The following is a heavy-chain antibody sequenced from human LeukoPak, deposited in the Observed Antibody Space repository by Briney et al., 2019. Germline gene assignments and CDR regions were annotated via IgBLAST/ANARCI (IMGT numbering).Heavy chain of an antibody. CDR1: GFTFSIYR. Sequence: GGSLRLSCVASGFTFSIYRMSWVRPAPGEGLEWVSSISSRIHYISYADSGKGRFTISRDNAKNSLYLQMNSLRAEDTAVYYCARTELVRCMDVWGQGTTVTVSS. J-gene: IGHJ6*02. CDR3: ARTELVRCMDV. CDR2: ISSRIHYI. D-gene: IGHD6-13*01. V-gene: IGHV3-21*01.